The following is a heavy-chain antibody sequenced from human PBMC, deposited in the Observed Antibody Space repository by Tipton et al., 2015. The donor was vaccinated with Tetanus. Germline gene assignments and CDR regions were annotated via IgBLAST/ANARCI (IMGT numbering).Heavy chain of an antibody. V-gene: IGHV1-2*02. CDR2: IDPNSGGT. D-gene: IGHD3-22*01. J-gene: IGHJ4*02. Sequence: QLVQSGAEMKKPGASVKVSCRASGYTFTGYYIYWVRQAPGQGLEWMGWIDPNSGGTVYAQKFQGRVTMTRDTSISTGYMELRSLRSDDTAVYYCARSFYDRSDYYDFWGQGTLVTVSS. CDR3: ARSFYDRSDYYDF. CDR1: GYTFTGYY.